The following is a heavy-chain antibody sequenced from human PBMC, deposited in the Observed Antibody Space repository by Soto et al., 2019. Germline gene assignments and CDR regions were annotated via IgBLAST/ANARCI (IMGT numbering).Heavy chain of an antibody. CDR3: ARQQGLLWFGEYHHFDY. J-gene: IGHJ4*02. CDR1: GGSISSSSYY. Sequence: NPSETLSLTCTVSGGSISSSSYYWGWIRQPPGKGLEWIGSIYYSGSTYYNPSLKSRVTISVDTSKNQFSLKLSSVTAADTAVYYCARQQGLLWFGEYHHFDYWGQGTLVTVS. CDR2: IYYSGST. D-gene: IGHD3-10*01. V-gene: IGHV4-39*01.